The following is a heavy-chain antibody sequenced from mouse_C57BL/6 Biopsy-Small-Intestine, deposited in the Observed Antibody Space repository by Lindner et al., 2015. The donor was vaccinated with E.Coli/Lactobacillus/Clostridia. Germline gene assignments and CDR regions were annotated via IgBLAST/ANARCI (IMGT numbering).Heavy chain of an antibody. V-gene: IGHV1-63*01. J-gene: IGHJ2*01. CDR3: ARWYDGYSFDY. Sequence: VQLQESGAELVRPGTSVKMSCKASGYTFTNYWIGWAKQRPGHGLEWIGDIYPGGDYTNYNEKFKGKATLTADKSSSTAYMQLSSLTSEDSAVYFCARWYDGYSFDYWGQGTTLTVSS. D-gene: IGHD2-3*01. CDR1: GYTFTNYW. CDR2: IYPGGDYT.